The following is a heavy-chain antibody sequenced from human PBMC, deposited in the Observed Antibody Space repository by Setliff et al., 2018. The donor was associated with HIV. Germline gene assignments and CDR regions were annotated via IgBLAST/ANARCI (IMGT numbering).Heavy chain of an antibody. D-gene: IGHD2-2*01. CDR1: GGSITSSY. Sequence: SETLSLTCTVSGGSITSSYWSWIRQPAGKGLEGIGRIYTSGSTNYNHSLKSRVTLSIDTSKKQFSLKLSSVTAADTAVYYCARQEGYCSSTSCDAGSFMGYYYMDVWGKGTTVTVSS. CDR2: IYTSGST. CDR3: ARQEGYCSSTSCDAGSFMGYYYMDV. V-gene: IGHV4-4*07. J-gene: IGHJ6*03.